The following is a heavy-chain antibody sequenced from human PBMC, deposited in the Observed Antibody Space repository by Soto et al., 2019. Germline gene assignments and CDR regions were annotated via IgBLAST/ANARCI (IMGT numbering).Heavy chain of an antibody. V-gene: IGHV1-69*13. CDR1: GGTFSSYA. D-gene: IGHD1-26*01. Sequence: SVKVSCKASGGTFSSYAISWVRQAPGQGLEWMGGIIPIFGTANYAQKFQGRVTITADESTSTAYMELSSLRSEDTAVYYCARGLVGATTLNWFDPWGQGTLVTVSS. CDR3: ARGLVGATTLNWFDP. J-gene: IGHJ5*02. CDR2: IIPIFGTA.